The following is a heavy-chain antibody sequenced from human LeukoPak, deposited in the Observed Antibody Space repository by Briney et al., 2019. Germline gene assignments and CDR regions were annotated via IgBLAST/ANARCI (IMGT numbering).Heavy chain of an antibody. Sequence: PSETLSLTCAVSGGSISSGGYSWSWIRQPPGKGLEWIGYIYHSGSTYYNPSLKSRVTISVDRSKNQFSLKLSSVTAADTAVYYCATGGYVEMATKDWGQGTLVTVSS. CDR3: ATGGYVEMATKD. D-gene: IGHD5-24*01. CDR2: IYHSGST. CDR1: GGSISSGGYS. V-gene: IGHV4-30-2*01. J-gene: IGHJ4*02.